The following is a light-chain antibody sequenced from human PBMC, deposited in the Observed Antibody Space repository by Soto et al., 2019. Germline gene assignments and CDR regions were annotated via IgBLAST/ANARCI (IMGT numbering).Light chain of an antibody. J-gene: IGLJ1*01. CDR1: SSDVGGYNY. CDR2: DVS. Sequence: QSVLTQPASVSGSPGQSITISCTGTSSDVGGYNYVSWYQQHPGKAPKLMIYDVSNRPSGVSNRFSGSKSGNTASLTISGLQAEDEADYYCSSYTSSSTGRVFGTGTKVTVL. CDR3: SSYTSSSTGRV. V-gene: IGLV2-14*01.